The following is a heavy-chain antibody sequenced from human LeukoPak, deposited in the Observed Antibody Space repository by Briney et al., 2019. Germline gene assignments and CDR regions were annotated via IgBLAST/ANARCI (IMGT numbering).Heavy chain of an antibody. CDR2: INSNHGAT. Sequence: ASVTVSCMSSVYTFSGYYLHWFRQGPGQGLEGGGWINSNHGATHHAQKFQDRVTLTRDTSTTTAYMELSRLNSDDTAVYYCARDAITETKMAFDVWGQGTMVTVSS. CDR1: VYTFSGYY. CDR3: ARDAITETKMAFDV. J-gene: IGHJ3*01. D-gene: IGHD5-12*01. V-gene: IGHV1-2*02.